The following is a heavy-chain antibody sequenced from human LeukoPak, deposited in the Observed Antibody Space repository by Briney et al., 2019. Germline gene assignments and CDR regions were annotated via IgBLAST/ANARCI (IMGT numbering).Heavy chain of an antibody. J-gene: IGHJ4*02. V-gene: IGHV3-23*01. Sequence: GGSLRLSCAASGFTFSSYAMSWVRQAPGKGLEWVSAISGSGGSTYYADSVKGRFTISRDNSKNTLYLQMNSLRAEDTAVYYCASVVTAIPLVDYWGQGTLVTVSS. CDR2: ISGSGGST. CDR3: ASVVTAIPLVDY. CDR1: GFTFSSYA. D-gene: IGHD2-21*02.